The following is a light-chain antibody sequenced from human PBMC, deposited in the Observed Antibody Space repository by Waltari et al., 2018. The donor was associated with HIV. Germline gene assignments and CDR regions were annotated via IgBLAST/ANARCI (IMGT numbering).Light chain of an antibody. CDR1: SPTIRAGYD. J-gene: IGLJ2*01. V-gene: IGLV1-40*01. Sequence: QSVLTQPPSVSGAPGQRVTISFTGSSPTIRAGYDVQWYQQVPGTAPKLLIFGNSNRPSGVPDRFAGSKSATSASLAITGLQAEDEADYYCQSYDSSLTVVIFGGGTKLTVL. CDR3: QSYDSSLTVVI. CDR2: GNS.